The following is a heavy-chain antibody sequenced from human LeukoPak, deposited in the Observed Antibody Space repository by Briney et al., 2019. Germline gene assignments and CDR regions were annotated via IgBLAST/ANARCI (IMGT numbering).Heavy chain of an antibody. CDR3: ARAGYSYGYRRPNWFDP. CDR2: INHSGST. CDR1: GGSFSGYY. V-gene: IGHV4-34*01. Sequence: SETLSLTCAVYGGSFSGYYWSWLRQPPGKGLEWIGEINHSGSTNYNPSLKSRVTISVHTSKNQFSLKLSSVTAADTAVYYCARAGYSYGYRRPNWFDPWGQGTLVTVSS. D-gene: IGHD5-18*01. J-gene: IGHJ5*02.